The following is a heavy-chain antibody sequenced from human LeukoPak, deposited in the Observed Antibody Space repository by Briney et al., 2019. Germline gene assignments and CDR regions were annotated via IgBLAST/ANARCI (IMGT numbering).Heavy chain of an antibody. Sequence: SETLSLTCAVYGGSFSGYYWSWIRQPPGKGLEWIGEINHSGGTNYNPSLKSRVTISVDTSKNQFSLKLSSVTAADTAVYYCARGPRVATGPDYWGQGTLVTVSS. CDR3: ARGPRVATGPDY. CDR2: INHSGGT. V-gene: IGHV4-34*01. CDR1: GGSFSGYY. J-gene: IGHJ4*02. D-gene: IGHD5-12*01.